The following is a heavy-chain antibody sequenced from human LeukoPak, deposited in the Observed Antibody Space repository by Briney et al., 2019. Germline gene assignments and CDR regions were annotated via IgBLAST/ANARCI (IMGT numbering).Heavy chain of an antibody. V-gene: IGHV3-30*04. J-gene: IGHJ4*02. CDR2: ISYDGSNK. D-gene: IGHD6-19*01. Sequence: PGGSLRLSCAASGFTFSSYAMHWVRQAPGQGLEWVAVISYDGSNKYYADSVKGRFTISRDNSKNTLYLQMNSLRAEDTAVYYCARDGRQWLAQGCFDYWGQGTLVTVSS. CDR1: GFTFSSYA. CDR3: ARDGRQWLAQGCFDY.